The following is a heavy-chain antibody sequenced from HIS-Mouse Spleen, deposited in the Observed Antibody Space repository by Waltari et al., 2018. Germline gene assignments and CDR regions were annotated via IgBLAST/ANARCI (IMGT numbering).Heavy chain of an antibody. CDR2: TYYIGST. CDR1: GGSISSSSYY. CDR3: AREIPYSSSWYDWYFDL. Sequence: QLQLQESGPGLVKPSETLSLTCTVSGGSISSSSYYWGWIRQPPGKGLEGIGSTYYIGSTYYNPPLKMRVTIAVDTSKNQFSRKLSSVTAADTAVYYCAREIPYSSSWYDWYFDLWGRGTLVTVSS. V-gene: IGHV4-39*07. J-gene: IGHJ2*01. D-gene: IGHD6-13*01.